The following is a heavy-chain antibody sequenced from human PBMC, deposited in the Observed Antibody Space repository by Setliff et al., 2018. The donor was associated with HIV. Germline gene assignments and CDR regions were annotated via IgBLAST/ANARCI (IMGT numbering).Heavy chain of an antibody. CDR2: MHPNTGAT. Sequence: ASVKVSCKAAGYTFSDYNIHWMRQAPGQAFEWMGWMHPNTGATSYAQKFQGRVRMTRDMSISTSYMELARLTSDDSAVYYCARIDPTACHPHMGVWGKGTTVTVSS. CDR3: ARIDPTACHPHMGV. CDR1: GYTFSDYN. J-gene: IGHJ6*03. V-gene: IGHV1-2*02. D-gene: IGHD3-9*01.